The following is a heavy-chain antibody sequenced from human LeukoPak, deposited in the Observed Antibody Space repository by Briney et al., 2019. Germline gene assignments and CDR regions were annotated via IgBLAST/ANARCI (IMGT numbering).Heavy chain of an antibody. V-gene: IGHV4-39*07. CDR1: GGSISSSSYY. CDR2: IYYSGST. J-gene: IGHJ5*02. Sequence: SETLSLTCTVSGGSISSSSYYWGWIRQPPGKGLEWIGSIYYSGSTYYNPSLKSRVTISVDTSKNQFSLKLNSVTAADTAVYYCARSQLNCTSGSCYSDNWFDPWGQGTLVTVSS. CDR3: ARSQLNCTSGSCYSDNWFDP. D-gene: IGHD2-15*01.